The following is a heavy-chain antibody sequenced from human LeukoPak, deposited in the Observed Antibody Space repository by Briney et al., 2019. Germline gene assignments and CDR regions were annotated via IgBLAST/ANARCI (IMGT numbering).Heavy chain of an antibody. Sequence: PSETLSLTCTVSGGSISSYYWNWIRQPPGKRLEWIGYIYNSGSTHYNPSLKSRVTISVDTSKNQFSLNLSSVTAADTAVYYCARAPSGFDFSNFDYWGPGTLVTVSS. D-gene: IGHD5-12*01. CDR2: IYNSGST. CDR1: GGSISSYY. J-gene: IGHJ4*02. V-gene: IGHV4-59*08. CDR3: ARAPSGFDFSNFDY.